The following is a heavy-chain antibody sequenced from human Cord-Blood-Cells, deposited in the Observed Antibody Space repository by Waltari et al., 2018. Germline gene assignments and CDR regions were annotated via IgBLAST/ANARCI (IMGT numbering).Heavy chain of an antibody. CDR1: GGSFSGYY. CDR3: ASRSSQYYDFWSGYYDAFDI. D-gene: IGHD3-3*01. J-gene: IGHJ3*02. V-gene: IGHV4-34*01. CDR2: IQHSGST. Sequence: QVQLQQLGAGLLKASETLSLTCAVYGGSFSGYYWRWIRQPPGKGLEWIGEIQHSGSTNYNPSLKGRVTMSVDTSKNHFSLKLSSVTAADTAVYYWASRSSQYYDFWSGYYDAFDIWGQGTMVTVSS.